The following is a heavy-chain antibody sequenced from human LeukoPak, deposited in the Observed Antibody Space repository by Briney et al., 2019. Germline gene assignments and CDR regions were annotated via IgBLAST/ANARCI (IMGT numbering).Heavy chain of an antibody. D-gene: IGHD6-19*01. V-gene: IGHV3-33*01. CDR1: GFTFSSYG. Sequence: GGSLRLSCAASGFTFSSYGMHWVRQAPGKGREWVAVIWYDGSNKYYADSVKGRFTISRDNSKNTLYLQMNSLRAEDTAVYYCARENPAVAFDYWGQGTLVTVSS. CDR3: ARENPAVAFDY. CDR2: IWYDGSNK. J-gene: IGHJ4*02.